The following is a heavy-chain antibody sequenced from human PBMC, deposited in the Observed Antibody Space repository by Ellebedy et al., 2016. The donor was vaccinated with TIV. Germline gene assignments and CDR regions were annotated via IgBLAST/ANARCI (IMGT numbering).Heavy chain of an antibody. Sequence: ASVKVSCXASGGTFSSYAISWVRQAPGQGLEWMGWMNPNSGNTGYAQKFQGRVTMTRNTSISTAYMELSSLRSEDTAVYYCARGGSDSSGYYVDYWGQGTLVTVSS. CDR2: MNPNSGNT. CDR3: ARGGSDSSGYYVDY. D-gene: IGHD3-22*01. CDR1: GGTFSSYA. J-gene: IGHJ4*02. V-gene: IGHV1-8*02.